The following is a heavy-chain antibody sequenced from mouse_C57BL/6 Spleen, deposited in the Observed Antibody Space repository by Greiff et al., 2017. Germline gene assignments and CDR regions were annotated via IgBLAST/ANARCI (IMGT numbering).Heavy chain of an antibody. CDR1: GYTFTSYT. CDR3: ARVTTVVATDYAMDY. D-gene: IGHD1-1*01. J-gene: IGHJ4*01. CDR2: INPSSGYT. V-gene: IGHV1-4*01. Sequence: VQLQESGAELARPGASVKMSCKASGYTFTSYTMHWVKQRPGQGLEWIGYINPSSGYTKYNQKFKDKATLTADKSSSTAYMQLSSLPSEDSAVYYCARVTTVVATDYAMDYWGQGTSVTVSS.